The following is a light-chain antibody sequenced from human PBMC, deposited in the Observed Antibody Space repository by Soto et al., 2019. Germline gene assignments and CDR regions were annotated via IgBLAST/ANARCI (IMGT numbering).Light chain of an antibody. CDR3: QQRNVWPPIT. CDR1: QSIRTS. Sequence: EVVLTQSPATLSLSPGERATLSCRARQSIRTSLAWYQQKPGQAPRLVIFDASNRANGVPARFGGSGSGTDFTLTINSLEPEDFAVDYCQQRNVWPPITFGQGTRLEIK. V-gene: IGKV3-11*01. J-gene: IGKJ5*01. CDR2: DAS.